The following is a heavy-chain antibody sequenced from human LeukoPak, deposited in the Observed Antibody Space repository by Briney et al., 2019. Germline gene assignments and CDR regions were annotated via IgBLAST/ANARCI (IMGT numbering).Heavy chain of an antibody. Sequence: GGSLRLSCAASGFTFTAYAMHWVRQAPGKGLEWVALLAYDGTNEAYTNSVKGRFTISRDNSKNTLYLQMNSLRAEDTAVYYCAKDRYYYDSSGSPGDYWGQGTLVTVSS. CDR2: LAYDGTNE. V-gene: IGHV3-30*04. D-gene: IGHD3-22*01. J-gene: IGHJ4*02. CDR1: GFTFTAYA. CDR3: AKDRYYYDSSGSPGDY.